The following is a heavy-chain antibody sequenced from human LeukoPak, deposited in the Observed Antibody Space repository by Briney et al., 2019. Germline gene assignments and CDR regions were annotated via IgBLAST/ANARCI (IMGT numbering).Heavy chain of an antibody. CDR2: INHSGST. CDR1: GGSFSGYY. CDR3: ARNVRLNFDY. V-gene: IGHV4-34*01. J-gene: IGHJ4*02. D-gene: IGHD2-21*02. Sequence: SETLSLTCAVYGGSFSGYYWSWIRQPPGKGLEWIGEINHSGSTNYNPSLKSRVTISLDTSKNQFSLKLSSVTAADTAVYYCARNVRLNFDYWGQGTLVTVSS.